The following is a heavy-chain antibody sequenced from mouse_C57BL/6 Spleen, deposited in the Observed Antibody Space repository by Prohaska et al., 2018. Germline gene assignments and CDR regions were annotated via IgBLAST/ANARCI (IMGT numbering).Heavy chain of an antibody. Sequence: QVQLQQPGAELVMPGASVKLSCKASGYTFTSYWMHWVKQRPGQGLEWIGEIDPSDSYTNYNQKFKGKATLTVDKSSSTAYMQLSSLTSEDSAVYYCARWGGSSYQPLDYWGQGTTLTVSS. CDR3: ARWGGSSYQPLDY. CDR2: IDPSDSYT. J-gene: IGHJ2*01. V-gene: IGHV1-69*01. CDR1: GYTFTSYW. D-gene: IGHD1-1*01.